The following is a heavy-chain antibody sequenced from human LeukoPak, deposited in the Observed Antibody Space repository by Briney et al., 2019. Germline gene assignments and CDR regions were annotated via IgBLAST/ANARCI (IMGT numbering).Heavy chain of an antibody. V-gene: IGHV3-53*01. Sequence: GGSLRLSCVVSGFSVSSDYMSWVRQAPGKGLEWVSVIYGGGDTYYADSVRGRFTISRDNFENTLFLQMDSLRAEDTAVYYCTRLLPSSHHFFDSWGQGALVTVSS. CDR1: GFSVSSDY. CDR2: IYGGGDT. J-gene: IGHJ4*02. CDR3: TRLLPSSHHFFDS. D-gene: IGHD6-6*01.